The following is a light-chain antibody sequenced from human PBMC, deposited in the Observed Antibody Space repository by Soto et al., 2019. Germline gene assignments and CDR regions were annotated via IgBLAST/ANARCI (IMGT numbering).Light chain of an antibody. J-gene: IGKJ1*01. CDR2: GAS. V-gene: IGKV3-20*01. Sequence: EIVLTQSPGTLSLSPGERATLSCRASQSVSSSYLAWYQQKPGQAPRLLIYGASSRATGIPDRLSGSGSGTDFTLTISRLEPEDFAVYYCQQYGSSPQTVGQGTKVDSK. CDR3: QQYGSSPQT. CDR1: QSVSSSY.